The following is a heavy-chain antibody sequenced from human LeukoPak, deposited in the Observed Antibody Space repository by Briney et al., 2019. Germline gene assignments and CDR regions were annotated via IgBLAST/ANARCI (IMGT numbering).Heavy chain of an antibody. D-gene: IGHD5-24*01. CDR1: GFTFSSYW. J-gene: IGHJ4*02. CDR2: IKQDGSEK. Sequence: PGGSLRLSCAASGFTFSSYWMSWVRQAPGKGLEWVANIKQDGSEKYYVDSVKGRFTISRDNAKNSLYLQMNSLRAEDTAVYYCARESLEMATIPFLFDYWGQGTLVTVSS. V-gene: IGHV3-7*01. CDR3: ARESLEMATIPFLFDY.